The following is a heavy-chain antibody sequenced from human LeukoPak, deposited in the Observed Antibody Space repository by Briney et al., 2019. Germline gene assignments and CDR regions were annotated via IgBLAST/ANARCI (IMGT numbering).Heavy chain of an antibody. J-gene: IGHJ4*02. V-gene: IGHV4-31*03. CDR2: IYYSGST. Sequence: SETLSLTCTVSGGSISSGGYYWSWIRQHPGKGLEWIGYIYYSGSTYYNPSLKSRVTISVDTSKNQFSLKLSSVTAADTAVYYCARATYSGGWYTGIDYWGQGTLVTVSS. D-gene: IGHD6-19*01. CDR3: ARATYSGGWYTGIDY. CDR1: GGSISSGGYY.